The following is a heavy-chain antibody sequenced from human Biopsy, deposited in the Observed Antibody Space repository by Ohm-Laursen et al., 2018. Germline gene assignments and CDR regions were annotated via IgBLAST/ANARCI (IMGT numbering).Heavy chain of an antibody. D-gene: IGHD3-16*01. CDR1: GGSISSYY. V-gene: IGHV4-59*08. J-gene: IGHJ4*02. CDR3: ARHSGGNVAHFGY. Sequence: GTLSLTCTVSGGSISSYYWSWIRQPPGKGLEWIGFLYYNGFTNSNPSLKGRVTISVDPFRNQFSLKLSAVSAADTAVYYCARHSGGNVAHFGYWGQGTLFTVSS. CDR2: LYYNGFT.